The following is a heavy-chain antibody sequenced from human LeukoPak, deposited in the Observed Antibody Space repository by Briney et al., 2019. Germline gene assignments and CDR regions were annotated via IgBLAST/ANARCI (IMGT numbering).Heavy chain of an antibody. CDR3: ARGEELYYDSSGYYYGY. CDR2: INPNSGGT. V-gene: IGHV1-2*02. CDR1: GYTFTGYY. D-gene: IGHD3-22*01. Sequence: ASVKVSCKASGYTFTGYYMHWVRQAPGQGLEWMGWINPNSGGTNYAQKFQGRVTMTRDTSISTAYKELSRLRSDDTAVYYCARGEELYYDSSGYYYGYWGQGTLVTVSS. J-gene: IGHJ4*02.